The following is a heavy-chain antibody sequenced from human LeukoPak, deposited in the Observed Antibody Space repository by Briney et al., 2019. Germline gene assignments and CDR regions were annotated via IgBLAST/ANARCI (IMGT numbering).Heavy chain of an antibody. CDR1: GGSISSYY. V-gene: IGHV4-59*01. CDR3: AREAPWGIAAAFGRAFDI. CDR2: IYYSGST. D-gene: IGHD6-13*01. Sequence: SETLCLTCTVSGGSISSYYWSWIRQPPGKGLEWLGYIYYSGSTNYNPSLKSRVTISVDTSKNQFSLKLSSVTAADTAVYYCAREAPWGIAAAFGRAFDIWGQGTMVTVSS. J-gene: IGHJ3*02.